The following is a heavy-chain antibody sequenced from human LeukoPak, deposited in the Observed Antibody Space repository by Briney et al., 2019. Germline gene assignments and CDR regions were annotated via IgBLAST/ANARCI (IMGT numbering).Heavy chain of an antibody. J-gene: IGHJ5*02. CDR2: INTDGSYS. Sequence: GGSLRLSCAASGFTFSYFWMHWFRQTPGKGLVWVSCINTDGSYSTYADSVKGRFTISRDNVRNTLYLQMNSLRAEDSAVYYCARNAFGENWFGPWGQGTLVTVSS. CDR1: GFTFSYFW. D-gene: IGHD3-10*01. V-gene: IGHV3-74*01. CDR3: ARNAFGENWFGP.